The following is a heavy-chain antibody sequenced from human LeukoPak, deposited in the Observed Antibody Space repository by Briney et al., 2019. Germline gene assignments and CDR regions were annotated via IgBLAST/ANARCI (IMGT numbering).Heavy chain of an antibody. Sequence: GGSLRLSCEASGFAFSIYRMNWVRQAPGKGLEWVSYIHLSGTPTHYADPVKGRFSISRDNVKNSLYLQMDNLRAEDTAVYYCAKDLGGSVYYDILTGYYGRDFQHWGQGTLVTVSS. CDR3: AKDLGGSVYYDILTGYYGRDFQH. CDR1: GFAFSIYR. D-gene: IGHD3-9*01. J-gene: IGHJ1*01. CDR2: IHLSGTPT. V-gene: IGHV3-48*04.